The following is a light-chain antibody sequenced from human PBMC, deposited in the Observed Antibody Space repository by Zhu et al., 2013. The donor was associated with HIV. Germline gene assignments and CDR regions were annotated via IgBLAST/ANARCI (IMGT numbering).Light chain of an antibody. CDR3: QQYNNWPTWT. Sequence: DIQMTQSPSSLSASVGDRVTITCRASQAISNSLAWYQQKPGKVPKLLIYAASTLQSGVPYRFSGSGSGTEFTLTISSLQSEDFAVYYCQQYNNWPTWTFGQGTKVEIK. J-gene: IGKJ1*01. CDR2: AAS. V-gene: IGKV1-27*01. CDR1: QAISNS.